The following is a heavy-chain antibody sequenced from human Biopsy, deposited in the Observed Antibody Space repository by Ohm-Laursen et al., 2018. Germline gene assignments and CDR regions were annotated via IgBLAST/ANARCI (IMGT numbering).Heavy chain of an antibody. V-gene: IGHV1-69*04. D-gene: IGHD2-15*01. CDR2: IISVHDIA. Sequence: GASVKVFCKASGGTFTRYAMHWVRQAPGQGLEWMGRIISVHDIANYAQKFQGRVTITADKSTSTAYMELRNLRSEDTAVYYCARTLVDCTSGTCYDVGDGMDVWGQGTTVIVSS. J-gene: IGHJ6*02. CDR3: ARTLVDCTSGTCYDVGDGMDV. CDR1: GGTFTRYA.